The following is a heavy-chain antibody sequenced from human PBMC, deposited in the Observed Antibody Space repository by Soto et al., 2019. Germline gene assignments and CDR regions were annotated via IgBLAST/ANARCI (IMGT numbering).Heavy chain of an antibody. CDR3: ARDTITGLFDY. CDR2: INHSGST. J-gene: IGHJ4*02. V-gene: IGHV4-34*01. D-gene: IGHD2-8*02. Sequence: QVQLQQWGAGLLKPSETLSLTCADYGGSFSGYYWTWIRQPPGTGLEWIGEINHSGSTNYNPSLKSRVTISLVTSKNQFSLMLTSVTAADTAVYYCARDTITGLFDYWSQGTLVTVSS. CDR1: GGSFSGYY.